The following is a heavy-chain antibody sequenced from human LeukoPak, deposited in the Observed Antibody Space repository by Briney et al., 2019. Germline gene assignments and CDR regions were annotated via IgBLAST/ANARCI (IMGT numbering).Heavy chain of an antibody. D-gene: IGHD3-22*01. Sequence: ASVKVSCKASGYTFTDYYIHWVRQAPGQGLQWMGWINPNSGGTNYAQDFQGRVTMTRDTSISTAYMELRRLRSDDTAVYFCARDSSDYFKPFGYWGQGTLVTVSS. CDR2: INPNSGGT. V-gene: IGHV1-2*02. CDR1: GYTFTDYY. CDR3: ARDSSDYFKPFGY. J-gene: IGHJ4*02.